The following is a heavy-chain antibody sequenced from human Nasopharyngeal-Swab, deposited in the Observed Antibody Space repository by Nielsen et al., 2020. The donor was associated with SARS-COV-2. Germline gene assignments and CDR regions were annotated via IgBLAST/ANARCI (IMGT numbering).Heavy chain of an antibody. D-gene: IGHD4-17*01. CDR3: ARDVVRYGDYVGDY. Sequence: ASVKVSCKASGYTFTGYYMHWVRQAPGQGLEWMGWINPNSGGTNYAQKFQGRVTMTRDTSISTAYMELRSLRSDDTAVYYCARDVVRYGDYVGDYWGQGTLVTVSS. J-gene: IGHJ4*02. CDR2: INPNSGGT. CDR1: GYTFTGYY. V-gene: IGHV1-2*02.